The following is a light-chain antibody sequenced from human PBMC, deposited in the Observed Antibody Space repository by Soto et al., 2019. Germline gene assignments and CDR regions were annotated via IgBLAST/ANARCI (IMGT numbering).Light chain of an antibody. V-gene: IGLV2-23*01. Sequence: QPVLAQPASGSGSPGQPIPISGTGHSSDVGSDNVVSWYQHYADKAPELMIYEAFKRPSEVSSRFSGSRSGNTASLTISGLQAEDEADYYCCSHAGGDTYVFGTGTGSPS. CDR1: SSDVGSDNV. J-gene: IGLJ1*01. CDR2: EAF. CDR3: CSHAGGDTYV.